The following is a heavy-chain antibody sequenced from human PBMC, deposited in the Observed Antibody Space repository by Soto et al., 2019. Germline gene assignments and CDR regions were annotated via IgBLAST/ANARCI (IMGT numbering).Heavy chain of an antibody. CDR1: GASIRSNNR. Sequence: SETLSLTCAVSGASIRSNNRWSWVRQPPGKGLEWIGETFHSGSTNYNPSLKTRLTISVDKSKNQFSLNLSSVTAADTAMYYCARVDSSGSYFDSWGQGTLVTVSS. CDR2: TFHSGST. J-gene: IGHJ4*02. D-gene: IGHD3-22*01. V-gene: IGHV4-4*02. CDR3: ARVDSSGSYFDS.